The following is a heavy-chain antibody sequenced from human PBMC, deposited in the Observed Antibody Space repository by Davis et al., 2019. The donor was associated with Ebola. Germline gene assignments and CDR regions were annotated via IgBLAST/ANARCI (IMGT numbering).Heavy chain of an antibody. CDR1: GFTFSSYG. D-gene: IGHD3-10*01. Sequence: PGGSLRLSCAASGFTFSSYGMHWVRQAPGKGLEWVAFIRYDGSNKYYADSVKGRFTISRDNSKNTLYLQMNSLRAEDTAVYYCANYPSSGVVYYYGMDVWGQGTTVTVSS. J-gene: IGHJ6*02. CDR2: IRYDGSNK. CDR3: ANYPSSGVVYYYGMDV. V-gene: IGHV3-30*02.